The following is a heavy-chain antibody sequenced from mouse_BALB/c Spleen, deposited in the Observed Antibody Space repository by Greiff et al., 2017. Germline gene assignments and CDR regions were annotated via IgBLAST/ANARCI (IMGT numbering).Heavy chain of an antibody. CDR3: ARGPYDYQAWFAY. Sequence: EVQRVESGPGLVKPSQSLSLTCTVTGYSITSDYAWNWIRQFPGNKLEWMGYISYSGSTSYNPSLKSRISITRDTSKNQFFLQLNSVTTEDTATYDCARGPYDYQAWFAYWGQGTLVTVSA. CDR1: GYSITSDYA. D-gene: IGHD2-4*01. CDR2: ISYSGST. V-gene: IGHV3-2*02. J-gene: IGHJ3*01.